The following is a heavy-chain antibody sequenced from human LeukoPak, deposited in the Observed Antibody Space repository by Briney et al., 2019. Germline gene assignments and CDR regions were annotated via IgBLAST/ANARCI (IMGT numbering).Heavy chain of an antibody. CDR2: ISGSGDNI. CDR3: ARSTGELDY. CDR1: GFAFSDYY. Sequence: PGGSLRLSCAASGFAFSDYYMSWIRQAPGKGLEWVSYISGSGDNIYYADSVKGRFTISRDNAKNSPYLQMSSLRAEDTAMYYCARSTGELDYWGQGTLVTVSS. D-gene: IGHD7-27*01. J-gene: IGHJ4*02. V-gene: IGHV3-11*01.